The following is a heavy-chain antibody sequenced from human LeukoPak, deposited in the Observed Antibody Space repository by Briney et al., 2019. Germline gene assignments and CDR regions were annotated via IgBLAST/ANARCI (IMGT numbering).Heavy chain of an antibody. D-gene: IGHD1-26*01. CDR2: IYHTRST. Sequence: PSQTLSLTCAVSGGSISSGGYSWGWIRQSPGKGLEWIRYIYHTRSTYYNPSLKSRVTISEDRSKNQFSLKLSSVTAADTAVYYCARATGIVAAGLDYWGQGTLVTVSS. J-gene: IGHJ4*02. V-gene: IGHV4-30-2*06. CDR1: GGSISSGGYS. CDR3: ARATGIVAAGLDY.